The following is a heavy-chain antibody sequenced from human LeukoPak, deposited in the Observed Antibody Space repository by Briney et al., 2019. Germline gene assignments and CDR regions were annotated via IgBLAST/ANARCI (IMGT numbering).Heavy chain of an antibody. Sequence: GGSLRLSCEASGFNFNTYSMNWVRQAPGKGLEWVAYISSTSTYIYHADSLKGRFTVSRDNTKESLYLQMNSLRADDTAVYYCARARRENWNDFDYWGRGTLVTVST. D-gene: IGHD1-1*01. J-gene: IGHJ4*02. CDR1: GFNFNTYS. CDR3: ARARRENWNDFDY. CDR2: ISSTSTYI. V-gene: IGHV3-21*01.